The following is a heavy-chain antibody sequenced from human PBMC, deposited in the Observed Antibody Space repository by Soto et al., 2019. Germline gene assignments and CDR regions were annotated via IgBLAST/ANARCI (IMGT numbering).Heavy chain of an antibody. D-gene: IGHD2-2*01. J-gene: IGHJ4*02. CDR1: GYNFPTSW. Sequence: GESLKISCKGSGYNFPTSWIGWVRQMPGKGLEWMGIIYPDDSDTTYNPSFQGQVTMSVDKSISTAYLQWSSLRASDTAIYYCARHTHSCSITSCHPDYWGQGTRVTVSS. V-gene: IGHV5-51*01. CDR3: ARHTHSCSITSCHPDY. CDR2: IYPDDSDT.